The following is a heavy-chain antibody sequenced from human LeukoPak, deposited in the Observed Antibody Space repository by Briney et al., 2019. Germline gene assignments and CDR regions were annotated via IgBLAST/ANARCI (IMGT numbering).Heavy chain of an antibody. V-gene: IGHV3-53*01. CDR3: ARDSGVWGFDT. CDR1: GFAVSSNF. J-gene: IGHJ5*02. CDR2: IYSGGST. Sequence: PGGSLRLSCAASGFAVSSNFMSWVRQAPGKGLEWVSVIYSGGSTFYTDSVKGRFTISRDNSKNTMYLQMNSLRAEDSAVYYCARDSGVWGFDTWGQGTLVTVSS. D-gene: IGHD6-13*01.